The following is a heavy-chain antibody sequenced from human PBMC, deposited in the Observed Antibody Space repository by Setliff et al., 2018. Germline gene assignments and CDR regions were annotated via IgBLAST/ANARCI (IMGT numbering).Heavy chain of an antibody. Sequence: ASVKVSCKASGYTFTSYYMHWVRQAPGQRLEWMGWINAGNGNTKCSQNFQGRVTVTRDTSASTAYVELSSLRSEDTAVYYCAREVLPLVREEAFYIWGQGTMVTVSS. CDR2: INAGNGNT. D-gene: IGHD2-2*01. V-gene: IGHV1-3*01. CDR1: GYTFTSYY. J-gene: IGHJ3*02. CDR3: AREVLPLVREEAFYI.